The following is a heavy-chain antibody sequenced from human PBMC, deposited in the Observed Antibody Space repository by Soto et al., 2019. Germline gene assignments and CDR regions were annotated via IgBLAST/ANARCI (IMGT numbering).Heavy chain of an antibody. Sequence: TGGSLRLSCAASGFTFSSYGMHWVRQAPGKGLEWVAVISYDGSNKYYADSVRGRFTISRDNSKNTLYLQMNSLRAEDTAVYYCAKVRYYYDSSGYADAFDIWGQGTMVTVSS. V-gene: IGHV3-30*18. CDR1: GFTFSSYG. J-gene: IGHJ3*02. CDR3: AKVRYYYDSSGYADAFDI. CDR2: ISYDGSNK. D-gene: IGHD3-22*01.